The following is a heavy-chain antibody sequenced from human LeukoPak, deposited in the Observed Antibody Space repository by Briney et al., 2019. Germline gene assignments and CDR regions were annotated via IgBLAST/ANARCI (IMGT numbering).Heavy chain of an antibody. D-gene: IGHD3-10*01. CDR1: GYTFTSYG. J-gene: IGHJ4*02. V-gene: IGHV1-18*01. Sequence: ASVKVSCKASGYTFTSYGISWVRQAPGQGLEWMGWISVYNGNTNYAQKLQGRVTMTTDTSTSTAYMELRSLRSDDTAVYYCARVTRLWFGELLPHDYWGQGTLVTVSS. CDR2: ISVYNGNT. CDR3: ARVTRLWFGELLPHDY.